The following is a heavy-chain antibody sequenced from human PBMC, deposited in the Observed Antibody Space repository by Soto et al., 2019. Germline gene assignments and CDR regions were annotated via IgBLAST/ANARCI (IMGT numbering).Heavy chain of an antibody. D-gene: IGHD5-12*01. V-gene: IGHV1-58*01. CDR3: AAEGEGDSGSPYHYGMDV. CDR1: GFTFTSSA. CDR2: IVVGSGNT. Sequence: ASVKVSCKASGFTFTSSAVQWVRHARGQRLEWIGWIVVGSGNTNYAQKFQERVTTTRDMSTSTAYMELSSLRSEDTAVYYCAAEGEGDSGSPYHYGMDVWGQGTTVTVSS. J-gene: IGHJ6*02.